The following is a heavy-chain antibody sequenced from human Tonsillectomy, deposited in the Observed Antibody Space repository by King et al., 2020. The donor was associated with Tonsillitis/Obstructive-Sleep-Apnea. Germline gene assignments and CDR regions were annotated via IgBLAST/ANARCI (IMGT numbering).Heavy chain of an antibody. Sequence: QLVQSGAEVKKPGESLKISCNVSGYTFSTYWIGWVRQMPGKGLEWMGIIFPADSDTRYSPTFQGQVTISADQSIRTAYLQWSSLKAADTAMYYWATSPITIFGVGSYYFDHWGQGTRVTVSS. D-gene: IGHD3-3*01. CDR2: IFPADSDT. CDR3: ATSPITIFGVGSYYFDH. CDR1: GYTFSTYW. V-gene: IGHV5-51*01. J-gene: IGHJ4*02.